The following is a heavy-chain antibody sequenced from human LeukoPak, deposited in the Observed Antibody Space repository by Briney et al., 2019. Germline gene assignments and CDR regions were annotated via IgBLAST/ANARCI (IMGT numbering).Heavy chain of an antibody. V-gene: IGHV3-48*01. CDR2: INSRSTTL. D-gene: IGHD6-19*01. Sequence: PGGSLRLSCAASGFTFTTYNMHWVHQAPGKGLEWVSYINSRSTTLYYADSVKGRFTVSRDNAKNSLYLQMNSLRVEDTAVYYCARGTYSSGWLEFSDFDFWGQGTLVTVSS. CDR3: ARGTYSSGWLEFSDFDF. CDR1: GFTFTTYN. J-gene: IGHJ4*02.